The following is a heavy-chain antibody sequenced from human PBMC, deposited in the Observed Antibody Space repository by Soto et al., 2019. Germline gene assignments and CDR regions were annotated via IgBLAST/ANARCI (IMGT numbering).Heavy chain of an antibody. CDR1: GGSISSGGYS. J-gene: IGHJ4*02. CDR3: ASGLVTTLHY. Sequence: SESLSLTCAVSGGSISSGGYSWSWIRQPPGKGLEWIGYIYHSGSTYYNPSLKSRVTISVDRSKNQFSLKLSSVTAADTAVYYCASGLVTTLHYWGQGTLVTVSS. CDR2: IYHSGST. D-gene: IGHD4-17*01. V-gene: IGHV4-30-2*01.